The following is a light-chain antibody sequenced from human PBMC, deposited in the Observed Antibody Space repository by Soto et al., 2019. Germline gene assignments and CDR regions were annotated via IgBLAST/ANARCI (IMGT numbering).Light chain of an antibody. CDR3: QHTSDIPLT. CDR2: SIS. Sequence: DIQMTQSPSSVSASEGDNITISCRASQTIPRFLNWYQQKPGKAPKLLIFSISHLQNGVPSRFSGTGSGRDFTLTISSLQPADFATYYCQHTSDIPLTFGGGTRVEI. J-gene: IGKJ4*01. CDR1: QTIPRF. V-gene: IGKV1-39*01.